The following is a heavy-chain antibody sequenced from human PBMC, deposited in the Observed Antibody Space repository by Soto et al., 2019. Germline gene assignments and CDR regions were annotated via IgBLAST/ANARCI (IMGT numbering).Heavy chain of an antibody. CDR3: AREGDPSYYYMDV. Sequence: ASVNVYCKTAGGTFSIYTISWVRQAPGQGLEWMGIINPSGGSTSYAQKFQGRVTMTRDTSTSTVYMELSSLRSEDTAVYYCAREGDPSYYYMDVWGKGTTVTVSS. CDR2: INPSGGST. J-gene: IGHJ6*03. CDR1: GGTFSIYT. V-gene: IGHV1-46*03. D-gene: IGHD3-10*01.